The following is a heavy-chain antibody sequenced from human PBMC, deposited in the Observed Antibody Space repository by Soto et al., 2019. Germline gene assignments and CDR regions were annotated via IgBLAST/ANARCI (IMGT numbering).Heavy chain of an antibody. D-gene: IGHD3-16*01. CDR3: ARGLRGFYGQDY. CDR1: GFTFSDYW. J-gene: IGHJ4*02. CDR2: IKGDGSST. V-gene: IGHV3-74*01. Sequence: EVQLVESGGGLVQPGGSLRLSCAASGFTFSDYWMHWVRQAPGKGLVWVARIKGDGSSTSNADSVEGRFTISRDNAKNTLYLQMNSLRAEDTAVYYGARGLRGFYGQDYWGQGTLVTVSS.